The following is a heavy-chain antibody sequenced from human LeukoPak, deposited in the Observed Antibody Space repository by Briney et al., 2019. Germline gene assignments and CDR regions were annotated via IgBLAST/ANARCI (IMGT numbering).Heavy chain of an antibody. J-gene: IGHJ4*02. Sequence: SETLSLTCAVYGGSFSGYYWSWIRQPPGKGLEWIGEINHSGSTNYNPSLKSRVTISVDTSKNQFSLKLSSVTAADTAVYCCARGSANWNPFDYWGQGTLATVSS. CDR1: GGSFSGYY. CDR3: ARGSANWNPFDY. CDR2: INHSGST. D-gene: IGHD1-1*01. V-gene: IGHV4-34*01.